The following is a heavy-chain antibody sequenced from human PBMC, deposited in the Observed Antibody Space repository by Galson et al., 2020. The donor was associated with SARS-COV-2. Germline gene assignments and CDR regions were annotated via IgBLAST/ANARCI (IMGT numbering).Heavy chain of an antibody. CDR2: IDWDDDK. CDR3: ARMARYSYGKTDYYYYYYMDV. V-gene: IGHV2-70*01. J-gene: IGHJ6*03. CDR1: GFSLSTSGMC. Sequence: SGPTLVKPTQTLTLTCTYSGFSLSTSGMCVSWIRQPPGKALEWLALIDWDDDKYYSTSLKTRLTISKDTSKNQVVLTMTNMDPVDTATYYCARMARYSYGKTDYYYYYYMDVWGKGTTVTVSS. D-gene: IGHD5-18*01.